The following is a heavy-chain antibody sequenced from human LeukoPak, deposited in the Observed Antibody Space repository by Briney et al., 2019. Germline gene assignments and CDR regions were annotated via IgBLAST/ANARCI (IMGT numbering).Heavy chain of an antibody. CDR1: GFTFSRYG. CDR2: IRYDGSNK. CDR3: AKVGMVRGVIPYYYYYMDV. V-gene: IGHV3-30*02. J-gene: IGHJ6*03. Sequence: PGGSLRLSCAASGFTFSRYGMHWVRQAPGKGLEWVAFIRYDGSNKYYADSVKGRFTISRDNSKNTLYLQMNSLRAEDTAVYYCAKVGMVRGVIPYYYYYMDVWGKGTTVTISS. D-gene: IGHD3-10*01.